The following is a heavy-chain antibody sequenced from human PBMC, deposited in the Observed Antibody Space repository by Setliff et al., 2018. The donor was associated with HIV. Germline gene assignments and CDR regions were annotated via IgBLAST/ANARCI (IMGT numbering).Heavy chain of an antibody. CDR1: GYSFTTYW. V-gene: IGHV5-51*01. CDR3: ARGGRLQYFDWPSYAMDV. J-gene: IGHJ6*02. CDR2: INPGDSDT. D-gene: IGHD3-9*01. Sequence: PGESLKISCKTSGYSFTTYWIGWVRQMPGKGLEWMGIINPGDSDTRYSPSFQGQVTISADKSISTAYLQWSSLKASDTAVYYCARGGRLQYFDWPSYAMDVWGQGTTVTVSS.